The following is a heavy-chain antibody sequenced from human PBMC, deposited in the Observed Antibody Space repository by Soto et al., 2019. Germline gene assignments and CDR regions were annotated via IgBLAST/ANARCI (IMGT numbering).Heavy chain of an antibody. J-gene: IGHJ4*02. CDR3: ARDLGGWPDY. Sequence: ASVKVSCKVSGYTLTDLSMHWVRQAPGKGLEWMGGFDPEDGDTIYAQKFQGRVTMTGDTSAGTAYMELSSLRSEDTAVYYCARDLGGWPDYWGQGSLVTVSS. D-gene: IGHD2-15*01. CDR1: GYTLTDLS. V-gene: IGHV1-24*01. CDR2: FDPEDGDT.